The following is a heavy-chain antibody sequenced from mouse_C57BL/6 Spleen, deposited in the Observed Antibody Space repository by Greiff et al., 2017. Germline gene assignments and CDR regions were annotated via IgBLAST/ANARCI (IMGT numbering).Heavy chain of an antibody. J-gene: IGHJ3*01. D-gene: IGHD2-5*01. CDR3: ARGGPYSNYVAWFAY. Sequence: QVQLQQPGTELVKPGASVKLSCKASGYTFTSYWMHWVKQRPGQGLEWIGNINPSNGGTNYNEKFKSKATLTVDKSSSTAYMQLSSLTSGDSAVYYCARGGPYSNYVAWFAYWGQGTLVTVSA. CDR2: INPSNGGT. CDR1: GYTFTSYW. V-gene: IGHV1-53*01.